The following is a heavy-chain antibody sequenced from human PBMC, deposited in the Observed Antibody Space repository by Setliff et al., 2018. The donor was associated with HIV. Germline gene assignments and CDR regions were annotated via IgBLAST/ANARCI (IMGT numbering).Heavy chain of an antibody. J-gene: IGHJ3*02. Sequence: GASVKVSCKTSGYTFTGYYVHWVRQAPGQGLEWMGWINPNNGDTNYAQKFQGRVTMTRDTSISTAYMELSSLKSDDTAVYYCARDGIYDYSNYVDAFDIWGQGTMVT. CDR3: ARDGIYDYSNYVDAFDI. CDR1: GYTFTGYY. D-gene: IGHD4-4*01. CDR2: INPNNGDT. V-gene: IGHV1-2*02.